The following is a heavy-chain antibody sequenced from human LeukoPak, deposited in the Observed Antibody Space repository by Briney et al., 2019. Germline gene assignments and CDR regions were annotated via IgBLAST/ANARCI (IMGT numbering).Heavy chain of an antibody. V-gene: IGHV4-59*12. CDR1: GGSFSGYY. CDR3: ARALVLHYYYMDV. J-gene: IGHJ6*03. D-gene: IGHD2-15*01. CDR2: IYYSGST. Sequence: SETLSLTCAVYGGSFSGYYWSWIRQPPGKGLEWIGYIYYSGSTYYNPSLKSRVTISVDTSKNQFSLKLSSVTAADTAVYYCARALVLHYYYMDVWGKGTTVTVSS.